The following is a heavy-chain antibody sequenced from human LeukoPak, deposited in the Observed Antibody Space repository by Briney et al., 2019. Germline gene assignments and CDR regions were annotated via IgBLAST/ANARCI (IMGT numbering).Heavy chain of an antibody. Sequence: ASETLSLTCAVYGGSFSNYYWSWIRQPPGKGPEWIGGITHSGSTNYNPSLKSRVTISVDTSKNQFSLKLSSVTAADTAVYYCARDEDAFDLWGQGTMVSVSS. CDR3: ARDEDAFDL. J-gene: IGHJ3*01. CDR1: GGSFSNYY. V-gene: IGHV4-34*01. CDR2: ITHSGST.